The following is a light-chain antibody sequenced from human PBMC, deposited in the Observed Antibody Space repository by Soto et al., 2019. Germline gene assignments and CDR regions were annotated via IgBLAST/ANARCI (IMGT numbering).Light chain of an antibody. CDR3: QSYDSSLSGVV. Sequence: QSVLTQPPSVSGAPGQRVTISCTGSSSNIGAGYDVHWYQQLPGTAPKLLIYGNSNRPSGVPDRFSGSKSGTSASLAITGLQAEDEADYYCQSYDSSLSGVVCGGGTKLT. CDR1: SSNIGAGYD. J-gene: IGLJ2*01. CDR2: GNS. V-gene: IGLV1-40*01.